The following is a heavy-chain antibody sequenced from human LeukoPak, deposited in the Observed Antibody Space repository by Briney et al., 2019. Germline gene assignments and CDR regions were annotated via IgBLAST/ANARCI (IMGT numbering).Heavy chain of an antibody. D-gene: IGHD5-18*01. V-gene: IGHV4-59*12. Sequence: SETLSLTCTVSGGSFSNYYWSWIRQPPGKGLEWIGYIYYSGSTSYNPSLKSRVTISVDTSKNQFSLKLSSVAAADTAVYYCARAVYSYGPYFDYWGQGTLVTVSS. J-gene: IGHJ4*02. CDR3: ARAVYSYGPYFDY. CDR1: GGSFSNYY. CDR2: IYYSGST.